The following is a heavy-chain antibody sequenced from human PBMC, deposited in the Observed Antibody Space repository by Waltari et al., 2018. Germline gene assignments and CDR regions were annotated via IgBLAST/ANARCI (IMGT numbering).Heavy chain of an antibody. V-gene: IGHV4-4*07. D-gene: IGHD1-26*01. Sequence: QVQLQESGPGLVKPSETLSLTCTVSGGSISSHYWTWIRQPAGKGLEWIGRISASGSPNYNPSLKSRVTMSVDTPKNQFSLRLNSVTAADTAVYYCARERYSGSYSGQYFMDVWGKGTTVTISS. J-gene: IGHJ6*04. CDR2: ISASGSP. CDR1: GGSISSHY. CDR3: ARERYSGSYSGQYFMDV.